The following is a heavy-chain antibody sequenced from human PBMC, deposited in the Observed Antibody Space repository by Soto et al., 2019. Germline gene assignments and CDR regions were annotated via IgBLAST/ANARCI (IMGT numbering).Heavy chain of an antibody. CDR2: IYYSGST. CDR1: GGSISSGGYY. D-gene: IGHD3-10*01. J-gene: IGHJ3*02. CDR3: ARFYMVRGVMGAFDI. V-gene: IGHV4-31*03. Sequence: QVQLQESGPGLVKPSQTLSLTCTVSGGSISSGGYYWSWIRQHPGKGLEWIGYIYYSGSTYYNPSLKSRVTIAVDTSKNQFSLKLSSLTAADTAVYYCARFYMVRGVMGAFDIWGQGTMVTVSS.